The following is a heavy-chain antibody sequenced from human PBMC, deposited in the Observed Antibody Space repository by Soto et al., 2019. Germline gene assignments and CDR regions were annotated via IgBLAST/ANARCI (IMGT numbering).Heavy chain of an antibody. V-gene: IGHV3-30-3*01. CDR2: VSYDGSST. Sequence: QVQLVESGGGVVQPGGSLRLSCAVSGFTFSNYAMHWVRQAPGKGLERVADVSYDGSSTYYAGSVKGRFTISRDNSKSSLYLQINSVSAEDTAAFYCARDRPTTIFGVLPDSYYYYGTDVWGRGNTFTVSS. D-gene: IGHD3-3*01. J-gene: IGHJ6*02. CDR1: GFTFSNYA. CDR3: ARDRPTTIFGVLPDSYYYYGTDV.